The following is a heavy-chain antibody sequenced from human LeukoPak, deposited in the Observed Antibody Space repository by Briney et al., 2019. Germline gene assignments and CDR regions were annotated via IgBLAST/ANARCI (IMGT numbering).Heavy chain of an antibody. CDR3: AKPARCGGDCYPYYFDY. CDR2: ISGSGGST. J-gene: IGHJ4*02. CDR1: GFTFSSYA. D-gene: IGHD2-21*02. V-gene: IGHV3-23*01. Sequence: GGSLRLSCAASGFTFSSYAMSWVRQAPGKGLEWVSAISGSGGSTYHADSVKGRFTISRDNSKNTLYLQMNSLRAGDTAVYYCAKPARCGGDCYPYYFDYWGQGTLVTVSS.